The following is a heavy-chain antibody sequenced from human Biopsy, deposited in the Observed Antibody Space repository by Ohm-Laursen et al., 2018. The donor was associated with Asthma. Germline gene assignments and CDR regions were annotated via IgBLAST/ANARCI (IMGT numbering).Heavy chain of an antibody. V-gene: IGHV1-24*01. CDR1: GHSLTDLS. CDR2: HDHEEGGT. Sequence: VASVTVSCKISGHSLTDLSMHWVRQAPGQGLEWLGGHDHEEGGTVDARRFQGRVTMTEDTSTDTAYMELSSLSSDDTAVYYCASDFPKDYVRYNFQFWGQGTLVTVSS. J-gene: IGHJ4*02. D-gene: IGHD4-17*01. CDR3: ASDFPKDYVRYNFQF.